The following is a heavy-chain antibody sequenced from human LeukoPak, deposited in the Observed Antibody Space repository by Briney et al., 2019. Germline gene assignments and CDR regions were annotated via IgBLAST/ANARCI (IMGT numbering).Heavy chain of an antibody. Sequence: GGSLRLSCAASAFTVSSNYMSWVRQAPGKGLEWVSIIYSGGTTYYADSVKGRFTISRDNSKNTLYLQMNSLRAEDTAVYYFARRYPSSSAWHPSAFDVWGQGTMVTVSS. CDR1: AFTVSSNY. D-gene: IGHD6-19*01. J-gene: IGHJ3*01. V-gene: IGHV3-66*01. CDR3: ARRYPSSSAWHPSAFDV. CDR2: IYSGGTT.